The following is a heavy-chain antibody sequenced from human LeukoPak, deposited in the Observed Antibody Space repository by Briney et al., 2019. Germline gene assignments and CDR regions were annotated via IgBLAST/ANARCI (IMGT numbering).Heavy chain of an antibody. Sequence: NPSETLSLTCTVSGGSISSYYWSWIRQPPGKGLEWLGYIYYSGSTNYNPSLKSRVTISVDTSKNQFSLKLSSVTAADTAVYYCASMGAKVLWFGEFSGFDPWGQGTLVTVSS. V-gene: IGHV4-59*01. CDR1: GGSISSYY. CDR3: ASMGAKVLWFGEFSGFDP. CDR2: IYYSGST. D-gene: IGHD3-10*01. J-gene: IGHJ5*02.